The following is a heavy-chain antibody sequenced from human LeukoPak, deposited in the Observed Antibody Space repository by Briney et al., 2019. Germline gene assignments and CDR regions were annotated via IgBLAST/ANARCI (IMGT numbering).Heavy chain of an antibody. V-gene: IGHV5-10-1*01. D-gene: IGHD6-13*01. CDR2: IDPSDFYT. Sequence: PGESLQISCQGSGYSFSTYRISWVRQMPGKGLEWMGTIDPSDFYTDYSPSFQGHVTISADTSISTAFLQWSSLKTSDTAIYYCASSIAAAGIGQNTFDIWGQGTVVAVSS. CDR1: GYSFSTYR. J-gene: IGHJ3*02. CDR3: ASSIAAAGIGQNTFDI.